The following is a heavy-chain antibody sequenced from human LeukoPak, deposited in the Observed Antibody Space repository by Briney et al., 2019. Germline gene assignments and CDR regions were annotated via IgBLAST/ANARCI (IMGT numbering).Heavy chain of an antibody. CDR2: INHSGST. V-gene: IGHV4-34*01. D-gene: IGHD6-19*01. Sequence: SETLSLTCAVCGGSFSGYYWSWIRQPPGKGLEWIGEINHSGSTNYNPSLKSRVTISVDTSKNQFSLKLSSVTAADTAVYYCASAVGSGWPEFTWGQGTLVTVSS. J-gene: IGHJ4*02. CDR1: GGSFSGYY. CDR3: ASAVGSGWPEFT.